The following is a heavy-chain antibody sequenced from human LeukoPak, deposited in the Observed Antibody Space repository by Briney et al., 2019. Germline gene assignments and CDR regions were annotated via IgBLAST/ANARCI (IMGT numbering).Heavy chain of an antibody. CDR3: ARIRRGSETAHLVDP. D-gene: IGHD3-10*01. CDR1: GGSLSRGVYY. CDR2: ICYRAST. J-gene: IGHJ5*02. V-gene: IGHV4-31*03. Sequence: SETLSLTCSVSGGSLSRGVYYWICLPQHPGKALVRSVHICYRASTYYNPSLKRRVTISVDTSKNQSSLKLSSVIAADTAVYYGARIRRGSETAHLVDPWGQGTLVTVSS.